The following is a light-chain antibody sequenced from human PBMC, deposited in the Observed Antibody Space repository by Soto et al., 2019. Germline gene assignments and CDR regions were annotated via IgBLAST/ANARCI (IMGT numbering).Light chain of an antibody. CDR1: QNITNN. CDR2: HAS. CDR3: QQYYGLPPLT. J-gene: IGKJ5*01. Sequence: DIQMTQSTTSLSPSIGDRFTITCQPSQNITNNLSWYQQKPGKAPNLLIYHASKLAKGVTSRFSGSGSGTDFSFIITSLQREDLATYYCQQYYGLPPLTVGQGTRLEIK. V-gene: IGKV1-33*01.